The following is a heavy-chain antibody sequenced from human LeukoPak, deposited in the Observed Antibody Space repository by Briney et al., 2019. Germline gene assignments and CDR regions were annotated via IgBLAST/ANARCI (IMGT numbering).Heavy chain of an antibody. J-gene: IGHJ4*02. CDR2: IYHSGST. CDR1: GGSISTDSYY. CDR3: ARGPFVYYYDSSGYYY. V-gene: IGHV4-39*07. D-gene: IGHD3-22*01. Sequence: SETLSLTCTVSGGSISTDSYYWGWIRQPPGKGLEWIGSIYHSGSTYYNPSLKSRVTISVDTSKNQFSLKLSSVTAADTAVYYCARGPFVYYYDSSGYYYWGQGTLVTVSS.